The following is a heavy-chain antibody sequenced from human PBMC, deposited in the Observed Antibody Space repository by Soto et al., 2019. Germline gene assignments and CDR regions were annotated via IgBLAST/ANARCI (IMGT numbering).Heavy chain of an antibody. D-gene: IGHD3-10*01. Sequence: EVQLLESGGGLVQPGGSLRLSCAASGFTFSSYVMSWVRKAPGKGLEWVSAISGSGGRTYYADSVKGRFTISRDNSKNTLYLQMNSLRAEDTAVYYCAKEAQYYYGSGSYQPTDYVDYWGQGTLVTVSS. CDR2: ISGSGGRT. J-gene: IGHJ4*02. V-gene: IGHV3-23*01. CDR3: AKEAQYYYGSGSYQPTDYVDY. CDR1: GFTFSSYV.